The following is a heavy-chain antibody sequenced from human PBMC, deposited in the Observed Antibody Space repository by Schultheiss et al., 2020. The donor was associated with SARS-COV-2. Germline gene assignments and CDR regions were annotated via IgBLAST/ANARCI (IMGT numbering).Heavy chain of an antibody. V-gene: IGHV3-30*19. CDR2: IWYDGSNK. CDR3: AREPKLELRVYYYYGMDV. Sequence: GSLRLSCAASGFTFSSYGMHWVRQAPGKGLEWVAVIWYDGSNKYYADSVKGRFTISRDNSKNTLYLQMNSLRAEDTAVYYCAREPKLELRVYYYYGMDVWGQGTTVTVSS. D-gene: IGHD1-7*01. CDR1: GFTFSSYG. J-gene: IGHJ6*02.